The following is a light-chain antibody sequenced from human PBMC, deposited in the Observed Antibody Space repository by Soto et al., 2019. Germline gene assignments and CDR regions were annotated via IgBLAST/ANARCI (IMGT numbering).Light chain of an antibody. V-gene: IGKV3-20*01. J-gene: IGKJ1*01. CDR1: QSVSSSY. CDR3: QQYGST. CDR2: GAS. Sequence: EIVLTQSPGTLSLSPGERATLSCRASQSVSSSYLAWYQQKPGQAPRLLIYGASSRATGIPDRFSGSESGTVFTFTISRLEPEDFAVYYCQQYGSTFGQGTKGDIK.